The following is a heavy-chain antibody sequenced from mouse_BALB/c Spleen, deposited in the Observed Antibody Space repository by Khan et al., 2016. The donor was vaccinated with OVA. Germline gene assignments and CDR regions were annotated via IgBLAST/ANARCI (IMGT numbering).Heavy chain of an antibody. CDR1: GYSITSDYA. Sequence: EVQLQESGPGLVKPSQSLSLTCTVTGYSITSDYAWNWIRQFPGNKLEWMGYISSSGSTSYNPSLKSRISITRDTSKNQSFLQLNSVTTEDTATDYCARDGSQYNYAMDYWGQGTAVTVSS. J-gene: IGHJ4*01. V-gene: IGHV3-2*02. D-gene: IGHD2-3*01. CDR2: ISSSGST. CDR3: ARDGSQYNYAMDY.